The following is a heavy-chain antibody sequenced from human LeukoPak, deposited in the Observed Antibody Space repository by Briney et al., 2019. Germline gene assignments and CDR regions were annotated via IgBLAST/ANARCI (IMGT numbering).Heavy chain of an antibody. Sequence: GRSLRLSCAASGFTFSSYAMHWVRQAPGKGLEWVAVIPYDGSNKYYADSVKGRFTISRDNSKNTLYLQMNSLRAEDTAVYYCARGYYDFWNGMDVWGQGTTVTVSS. CDR1: GFTFSSYA. V-gene: IGHV3-30-3*01. CDR3: ARGYYDFWNGMDV. CDR2: IPYDGSNK. J-gene: IGHJ6*02. D-gene: IGHD3-3*01.